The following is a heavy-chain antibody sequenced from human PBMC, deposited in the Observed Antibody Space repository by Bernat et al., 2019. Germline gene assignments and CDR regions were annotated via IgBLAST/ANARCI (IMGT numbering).Heavy chain of an antibody. CDR3: AKVSESYDILTGYRDNWFDP. Sequence: QVQLVESGGGVVQPGRSLRLSCAASGFTFSSYGMHWVRQAPGKGLEWVADISYDGSNKYYADSVKGRLTISRDNSKNTLYLQMNSLRAEDTAVYYCAKVSESYDILTGYRDNWFDPWGQGTLVTVSS. V-gene: IGHV3-30*18. CDR1: GFTFSSYG. CDR2: ISYDGSNK. D-gene: IGHD3-9*01. J-gene: IGHJ5*02.